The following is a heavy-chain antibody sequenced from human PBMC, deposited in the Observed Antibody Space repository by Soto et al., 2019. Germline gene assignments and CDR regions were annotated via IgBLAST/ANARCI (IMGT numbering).Heavy chain of an antibody. Sequence: PSETLSLTCTVSGGSISSYYGSWIRQPPGKGLEWIWYIYYSGSTNYNPSLKSRVTISVDTSKNQFSLKLSSVTAADTAVYYCARWVKDFWSGKMDVWGQGTTVTVSS. D-gene: IGHD3-3*01. CDR1: GGSISSYY. J-gene: IGHJ6*02. V-gene: IGHV4-59*01. CDR3: ARWVKDFWSGKMDV. CDR2: IYYSGST.